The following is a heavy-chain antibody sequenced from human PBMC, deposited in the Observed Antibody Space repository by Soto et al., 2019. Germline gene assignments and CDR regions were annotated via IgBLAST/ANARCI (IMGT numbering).Heavy chain of an antibody. CDR3: ERCTVDTIVTSGWCKWFDP. J-gene: IGHJ5*02. Sequence: EVQLLESGGGLVQPGGSLRLSCAASGFTFSNYAMSWVRQAPGKGLEWVSAVSGSGGTTYYADSVRGRFTISRDNSKNTLYLQMKRLRAEDTAIYFCERCTVDTIVTSGWCKWFDPWGQGTLVTVSS. V-gene: IGHV3-23*01. D-gene: IGHD6-19*01. CDR2: VSGSGGTT. CDR1: GFTFSNYA.